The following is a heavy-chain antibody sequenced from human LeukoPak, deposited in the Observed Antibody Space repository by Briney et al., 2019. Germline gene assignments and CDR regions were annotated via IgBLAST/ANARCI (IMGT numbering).Heavy chain of an antibody. CDR3: ARGQDIASYWGYYYMDV. J-gene: IGHJ6*03. CDR2: IYYSGST. Sequence: SETLSLTRIVSGGSLSSYYWSSIRHPPGRGLEWIGYIYYSGSTKHNPSTKSRVTISVDTSKNQFSLKLRSMTAEDTAVYYCARGQDIASYWGYYYMDVWGKGTTVTVSS. D-gene: IGHD5/OR15-5a*01. V-gene: IGHV4-59*01. CDR1: GGSLSSYY.